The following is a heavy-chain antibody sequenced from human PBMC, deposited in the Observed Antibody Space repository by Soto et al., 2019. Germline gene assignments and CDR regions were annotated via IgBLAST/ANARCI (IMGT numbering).Heavy chain of an antibody. CDR3: AKDGDGNYFLFKYCSGGSCYFDY. CDR2: ISGSGGST. Sequence: GGSLRLSCAASGFTFSSYAMSWVRQVPGKGLEWVSAISGSGGSTYYADSVKGRFTISRDNSKNTLYLQMNSLRAEDTAVYYCAKDGDGNYFLFKYCSGGSCYFDYWGQGTLVTVSS. CDR1: GFTFSSYA. J-gene: IGHJ4*02. D-gene: IGHD2-15*01. V-gene: IGHV3-23*01.